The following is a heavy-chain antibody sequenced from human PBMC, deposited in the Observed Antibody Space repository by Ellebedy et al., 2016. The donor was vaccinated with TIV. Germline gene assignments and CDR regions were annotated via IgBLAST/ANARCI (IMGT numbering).Heavy chain of an antibody. CDR3: ARLKYCGIGSCYYFDS. V-gene: IGHV3-23*01. CDR1: GFTVSSDC. J-gene: IGHJ4*02. D-gene: IGHD2-15*01. CDR2: ISGSGGST. Sequence: GESLKISXAASGFTVSSDCMSWVRQPPGKGLEWVSAISGSGGSTYYADSVKGRFTISRDNAKNSLYLQMNSLRAEDTAMYYCARLKYCGIGSCYYFDSWGQGTPVTVSS.